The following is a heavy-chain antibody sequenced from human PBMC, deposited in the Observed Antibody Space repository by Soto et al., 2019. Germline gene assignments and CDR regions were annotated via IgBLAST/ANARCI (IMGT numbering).Heavy chain of an antibody. CDR1: GGSISSYY. CDR3: ARSRDTSVWWTPPFDY. CDR2: IYYSGST. D-gene: IGHD6-19*01. Sequence: QVQLQESGPGLVKPSESLSLTCAVSGGSISSYYWSWIRQPPGKGLEWIGYIYYSGSTNYNPSLQSRVTISVDTSKNKFSLKRTSVTAADTAVYYCARSRDTSVWWTPPFDYWCQGTLVTVSS. J-gene: IGHJ4*02. V-gene: IGHV4-59*01.